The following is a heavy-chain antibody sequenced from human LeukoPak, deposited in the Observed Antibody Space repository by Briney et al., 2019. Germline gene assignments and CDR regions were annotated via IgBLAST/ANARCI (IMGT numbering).Heavy chain of an antibody. CDR3: ASQGYGNYLFDS. CDR1: GYSFTNYW. J-gene: IGHJ4*02. Sequence: GESLKISGKGSGYSFTNYWIAWVRQMPGKGLEWMGIMYPGDSDTRYSPSFQGRVTISADKSSSTAYLQWSILKASDTAMYYCASQGYGNYLFDSWGQGTLVTVSS. D-gene: IGHD4-11*01. CDR2: MYPGDSDT. V-gene: IGHV5-51*01.